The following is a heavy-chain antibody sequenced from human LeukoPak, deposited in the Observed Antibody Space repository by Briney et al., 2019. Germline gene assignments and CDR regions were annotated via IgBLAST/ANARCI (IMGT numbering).Heavy chain of an antibody. CDR1: GGSISSYY. V-gene: IGHV4-59*08. CDR3: ARRSYYYDSSGYKARYFDL. CDR2: IYYSGST. Sequence: SETLSLTCTVSGGSISSYYWSWIRQPPGKGLEWIGYIYYSGSTNYNPSLKSRVTISVDTSKNQFSLKLSSVTAADTAVYYCARRSYYYDSSGYKARYFDLWGRGTLVTVSS. D-gene: IGHD3-22*01. J-gene: IGHJ2*01.